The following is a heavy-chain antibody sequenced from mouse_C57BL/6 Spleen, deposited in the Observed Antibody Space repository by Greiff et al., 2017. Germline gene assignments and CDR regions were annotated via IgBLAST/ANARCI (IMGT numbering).Heavy chain of an antibody. J-gene: IGHJ2*01. V-gene: IGHV5-9-1*02. CDR2: ISSGGDYI. CDR1: GFTFSSYA. Sequence: EVQLVESGEGLVKPGGSLKLSCAASGFTFSSYAMSWVRQTPEKRLEWVAYISSGGDYIYYADTVKGRFTLSRDNAWNTLYLQMSSLKSEDTAMYYCTRERLATDDVDYWGKGTTLTVSS. CDR3: TRERLATDDVDY. D-gene: IGHD1-1*01.